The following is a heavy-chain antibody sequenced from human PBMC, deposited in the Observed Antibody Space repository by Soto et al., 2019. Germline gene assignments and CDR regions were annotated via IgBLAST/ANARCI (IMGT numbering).Heavy chain of an antibody. V-gene: IGHV1-18*01. CDR2: ISAYNGIT. D-gene: IGHD6-19*01. Sequence: QFQLVQSGAEVTKPGASVKASCKTSGYTFTRSGISWVRQAPGQGLEWMGWISAYNGITDYAQNLQGRVTLTTDTTTSTAYMELRSLGSDDTAVYYCARGGRAVDFDCWGQGTLVTVSS. CDR1: GYTFTRSG. CDR3: ARGGRAVDFDC. J-gene: IGHJ4*02.